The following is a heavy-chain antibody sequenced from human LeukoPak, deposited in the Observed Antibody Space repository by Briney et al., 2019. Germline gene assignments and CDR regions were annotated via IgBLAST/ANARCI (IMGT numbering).Heavy chain of an antibody. J-gene: IGHJ4*02. CDR2: IYYSGST. V-gene: IGHV4-39*07. Sequence: SETLSLTCTVSGGSISSSSYYWGWIRQPPGKGLEWIGSIYYSGSTYYNPSLKSRVTISVDTSKNQFSLKLSSVTAADTAVYYCARGSMTGALCDYWGQGTLVTVSS. D-gene: IGHD1-14*01. CDR3: ARGSMTGALCDY. CDR1: GGSISSSSYY.